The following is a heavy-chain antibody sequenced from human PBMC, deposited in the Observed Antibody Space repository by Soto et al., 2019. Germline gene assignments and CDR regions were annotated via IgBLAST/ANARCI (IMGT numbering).Heavy chain of an antibody. J-gene: IGHJ4*02. Sequence: QLQLQESGPGLVKPSETLSLTCTVSGGSISSSSYYWGWIRQPPGKGLEWIGSIFYTGDSYYNPSLKSRVTISIDMSRNHFSLKLRSVTAADTAVYYCAAHPNIPAAGTWGQGTLVTVFS. V-gene: IGHV4-39*02. CDR1: GGSISSSSYY. CDR2: IFYTGDS. CDR3: AAHPNIPAAGT. D-gene: IGHD6-13*01.